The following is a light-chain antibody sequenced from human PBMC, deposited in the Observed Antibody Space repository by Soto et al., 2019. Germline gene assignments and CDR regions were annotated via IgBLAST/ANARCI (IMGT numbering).Light chain of an antibody. V-gene: IGKV1-17*01. CDR3: QQYNNWPRT. CDR1: QGIRND. Sequence: DIQMTQSPSSLSASVGDRFTITCRASQGIRNDLGWFQQKPGKAPKRLIYSASTLQSGVSSRFSGSGSGTEFTLTISSLQSEDFAVYYCQQYNNWPRTFGQGTKVDIK. J-gene: IGKJ1*01. CDR2: SAS.